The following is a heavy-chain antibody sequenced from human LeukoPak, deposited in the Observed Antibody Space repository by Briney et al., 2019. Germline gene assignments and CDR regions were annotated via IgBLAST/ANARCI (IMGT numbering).Heavy chain of an antibody. CDR3: ARDWARTGYCSSANCPDAFDL. CDR2: ISSRSSFI. D-gene: IGHD2-2*01. V-gene: IGHV3-21*01. CDR1: EFTFIDYT. J-gene: IGHJ3*01. Sequence: GGSLRLSCVASEFTFIDYTMSWVRQAPGKGLEWVSSISSRSSFIYYADSVRGRFTISRDNARNSVYLQMDSLRAEDTAVYFCARDWARTGYCSSANCPDAFDLWGQGPMVTVSS.